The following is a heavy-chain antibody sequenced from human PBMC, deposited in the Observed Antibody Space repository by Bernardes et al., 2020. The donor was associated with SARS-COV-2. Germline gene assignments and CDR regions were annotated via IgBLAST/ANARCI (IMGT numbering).Heavy chain of an antibody. J-gene: IGHJ6*02. CDR1: GYKLTSYG. CDR3: SRAYCGGDCHSYYYFYGMEV. Sequence: ASVKVSCKASGYKLTSYGISWVRQAPGQGLEWMGWISTYNANTNSAQKFQGRVTMTTDSSTSTVYMELRSLRSDDTAVYYCSRAYCGGDCHSYYYFYGMEVWGQGTTVTVSS. V-gene: IGHV1-18*04. D-gene: IGHD2-21*02. CDR2: ISTYNANT.